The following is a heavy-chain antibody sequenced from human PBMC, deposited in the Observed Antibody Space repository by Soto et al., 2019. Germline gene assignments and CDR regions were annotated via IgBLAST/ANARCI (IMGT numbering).Heavy chain of an antibody. CDR3: TRSIAD. CDR2: IRNKANSYTT. CDR1: GFTFSDHY. D-gene: IGHD6-13*01. J-gene: IGHJ4*02. Sequence: EVQLVESGGGLVQPGGSLRLSCAASGFTFSDHYMDWVRQAPGKGLEWVGRIRNKANSYTTEYAASVKGRFNISRDDSKNSLYRQMNSLKTGDTAVYYCTRSIADWGQGTLVTVSS. V-gene: IGHV3-72*01.